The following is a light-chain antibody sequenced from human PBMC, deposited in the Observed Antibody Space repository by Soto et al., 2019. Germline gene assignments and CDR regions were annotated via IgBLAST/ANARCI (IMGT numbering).Light chain of an antibody. Sequence: QLVLTQSPSASASLGASVKLTCTLSSLHSSYAIAWHQQQPEKGPRYLMKLNSDGSHSKGDGIPDRFSGSSSGAERYLTISSLQSEDEADYYCQTWGTGIPWVFGGGTKLTVL. V-gene: IGLV4-69*01. CDR2: LNSDGSH. CDR3: QTWGTGIPWV. J-gene: IGLJ3*02. CDR1: SLHSSYA.